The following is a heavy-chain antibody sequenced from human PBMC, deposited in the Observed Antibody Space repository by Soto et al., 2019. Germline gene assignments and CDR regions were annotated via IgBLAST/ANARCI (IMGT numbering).Heavy chain of an antibody. CDR2: ISYSGST. J-gene: IGHJ6*02. Sequence: LRLSCAASGFTFSTYSMNWVRQAPGKGLEWIGYISYSGSTKYNPSHKNRFTISLDTSQNLFSLKLRSVTAADTAIYYCARDQGVTRDLYYYPMDVWGQGTTVTVSS. V-gene: IGHV4-59*01. D-gene: IGHD4-4*01. CDR3: ARDQGVTRDLYYYPMDV. CDR1: GFTFSTYS.